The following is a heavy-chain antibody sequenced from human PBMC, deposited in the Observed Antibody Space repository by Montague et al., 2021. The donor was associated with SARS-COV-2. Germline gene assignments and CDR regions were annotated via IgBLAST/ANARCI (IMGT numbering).Heavy chain of an antibody. D-gene: IGHD2-21*01. J-gene: IGHJ4*02. CDR1: GDSITNNYY. CDR3: ARRHMVASNRAFDY. Sequence: SETLSLTCTVSGDSITNNYYWCWIRQPPGKGLEWIGTIYHSGTTYYNPSLKSRVTISVDTSNNQFSLKLTSVTAADTAVYYCARRHMVASNRAFDYWGQGTLVTVSS. CDR2: IYHSGTT. V-gene: IGHV4-38-2*02.